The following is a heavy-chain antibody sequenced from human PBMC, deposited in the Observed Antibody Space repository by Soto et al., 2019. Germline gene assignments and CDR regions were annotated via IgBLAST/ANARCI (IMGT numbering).Heavy chain of an antibody. CDR3: ARDERVRGVITSFDY. V-gene: IGHV3-33*01. CDR2: IWYDGSNK. D-gene: IGHD3-10*01. Sequence: GGSLRLSCAASGFTFSSYGMHWVRQAPGKGLEWVAVIWYDGSNKYYADSVKGRFTISRDNSKNTLYLQMNSLRAEDTAVYYCARDERVRGVITSFDYWGQGTLVTVSS. CDR1: GFTFSSYG. J-gene: IGHJ4*02.